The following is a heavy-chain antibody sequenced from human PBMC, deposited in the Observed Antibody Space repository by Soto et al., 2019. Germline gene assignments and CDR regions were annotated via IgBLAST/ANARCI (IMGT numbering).Heavy chain of an antibody. CDR3: ARGTPPRVVLPAAPAYYYYMDV. CDR1: GGSFSGYY. CDR2: INHSGST. D-gene: IGHD2-2*01. Sequence: SETLSLTCAVYGGSFSGYYWSWIRQPPGKGLEWIGEINHSGSTNYNPSLKSRVTISVDTSKNQFSLKLSSVTAADTAVYYCARGTPPRVVLPAAPAYYYYMDVWGKGTTVTVYS. J-gene: IGHJ6*03. V-gene: IGHV4-34*01.